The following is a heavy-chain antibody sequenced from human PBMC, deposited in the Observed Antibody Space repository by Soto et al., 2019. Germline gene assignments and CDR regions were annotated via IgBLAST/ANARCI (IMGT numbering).Heavy chain of an antibody. V-gene: IGHV1-2*04. J-gene: IGHJ6*02. Sequence: ASVKVSCKASGYSFTDYHIHWVRQAPGQGLEWLGRINPKSGGTSTAQRFQGWVTMTRDRSISTVYMELTRLRSDDTAVYFCARGHSTDCSNGVCSFFYNHEMDVWGQGTTVTVSS. CDR2: INPKSGGT. CDR1: GYSFTDYH. D-gene: IGHD2-8*01. CDR3: ARGHSTDCSNGVCSFFYNHEMDV.